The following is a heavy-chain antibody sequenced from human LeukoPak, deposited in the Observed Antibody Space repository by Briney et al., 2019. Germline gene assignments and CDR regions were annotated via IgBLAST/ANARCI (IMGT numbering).Heavy chain of an antibody. Sequence: GGSLRLSCAASGFTFSSYGMHWVRQAPGKGLEWVAFIRYDGSNKYYADSVKGRFTISRDNSKNTLYLQMNSLRAEGTAVYYCAKDLRVRGVMTDYWGQGTLVTVSS. D-gene: IGHD3-10*01. CDR3: AKDLRVRGVMTDY. CDR1: GFTFSSYG. CDR2: IRYDGSNK. J-gene: IGHJ4*02. V-gene: IGHV3-30*02.